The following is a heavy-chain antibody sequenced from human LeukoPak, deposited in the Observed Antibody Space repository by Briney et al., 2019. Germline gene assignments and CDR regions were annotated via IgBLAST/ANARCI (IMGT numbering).Heavy chain of an antibody. CDR3: ARYAVVPAAIMAFDI. J-gene: IGHJ3*02. D-gene: IGHD2-2*01. V-gene: IGHV4-31*03. CDR1: GGSFSSCGYH. CDR2: IYYSGST. Sequence: PAETLSLTCTVSGGSFSSCGYHWGWIGQHPGKGREWIGYIYYSGSTYYNPSLKSRVTISVDTSKNQFSLKLSSVTAADTAVYYCARYAVVPAAIMAFDIWGQGTMVTVSS.